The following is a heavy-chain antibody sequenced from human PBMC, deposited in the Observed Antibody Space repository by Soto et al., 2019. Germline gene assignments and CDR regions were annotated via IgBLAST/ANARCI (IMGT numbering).Heavy chain of an antibody. Sequence: EVQLVESGGGLVQPGGSLRLSCAASGFTFRSYAMHWVRQAPGKGLEYVSAISSNGGSTYYANSVKGRFTISRDNSKKALDLQMGSLRAEDMGVYYCARGCRSTSCDAFAFAIWGQGLMVTVSS. CDR2: ISSNGGST. J-gene: IGHJ3*02. V-gene: IGHV3-64*01. CDR1: GFTFRSYA. CDR3: ARGCRSTSCDAFAFAI. D-gene: IGHD2-2*01.